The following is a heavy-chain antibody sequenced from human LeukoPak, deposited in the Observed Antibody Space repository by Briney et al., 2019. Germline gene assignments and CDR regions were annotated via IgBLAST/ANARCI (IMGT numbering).Heavy chain of an antibody. CDR3: ARGRRVLMVYAARRGFDY. Sequence: SETLSLTCAVYGGSFSGYYWSWIRQPPGKGLEWIGEINHGGSTNYNPSLKSRVTISVDTSKNQFSLKLSSVTAADTAVYYCARGRRVLMVYAARRGFDYWAREPWSPSPQ. CDR2: INHGGST. D-gene: IGHD2-8*01. V-gene: IGHV4-34*01. CDR1: GGSFSGYY. J-gene: IGHJ4*02.